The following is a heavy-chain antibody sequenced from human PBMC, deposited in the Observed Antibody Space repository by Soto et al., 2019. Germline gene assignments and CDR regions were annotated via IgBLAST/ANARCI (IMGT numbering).Heavy chain of an antibody. CDR3: ARAKLRYFDWLPIDY. CDR2: INAGNGNT. D-gene: IGHD3-9*01. V-gene: IGHV1-3*01. Sequence: ASVKVSCKASGYTFTSYAMHWVRQAPGQRLEWMGWINAGNGNTKYSQKFQGRVTITRDTSASTAYMELSSLRSEDTAVYYCARAKLRYFDWLPIDYWGQGTLVTVSS. CDR1: GYTFTSYA. J-gene: IGHJ4*02.